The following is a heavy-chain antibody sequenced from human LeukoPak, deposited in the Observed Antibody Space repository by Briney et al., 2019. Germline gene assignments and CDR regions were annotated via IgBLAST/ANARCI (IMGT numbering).Heavy chain of an antibody. J-gene: IGHJ6*02. D-gene: IGHD3-22*01. CDR2: IYYSGST. CDR3: ARDPPVNYYDSSGYYYYYGMDV. Sequence: PSETLSLTCTVSGSSISSSSYYWGWIRQPPGKGLEWIGSIYYSGSTYYNPSLKSRVTISVDTSKNQFSLKLSSVTAADTAVYYCARDPPVNYYDSSGYYYYYGMDVWGQGTTVTVSS. CDR1: GSSISSSSYY. V-gene: IGHV4-39*07.